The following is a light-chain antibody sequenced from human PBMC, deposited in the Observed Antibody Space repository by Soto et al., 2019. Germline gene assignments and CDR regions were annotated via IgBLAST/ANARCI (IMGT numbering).Light chain of an antibody. V-gene: IGLV1-47*01. CDR2: RNN. J-gene: IGLJ3*02. Sequence: QLVLTQPPSASGTPGQRVTISCSGSSSNIGRNYVYWYQQLPGTAPKLLIYRNNQRPSGVPDRFSGSKSGTSASLAISGLRSEDEADYYCTARDGSLSVWVFGGGTKLTVL. CDR3: TARDGSLSVWV. CDR1: SSNIGRNY.